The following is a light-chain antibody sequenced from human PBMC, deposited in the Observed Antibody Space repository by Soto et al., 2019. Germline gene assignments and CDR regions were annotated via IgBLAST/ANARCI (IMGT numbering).Light chain of an antibody. CDR2: DAS. Sequence: EIVLTQSPATLSLSPGERATLSCGASQSVSNSYLAWYQQKPGLAPRVLIYDASSRATGIPDRFSGSGSGTDFTLTISRLEPVDFAVYYCQQYGSSPHVFGGGTKVEIK. V-gene: IGKV3D-20*01. CDR1: QSVSNSY. J-gene: IGKJ4*01. CDR3: QQYGSSPHV.